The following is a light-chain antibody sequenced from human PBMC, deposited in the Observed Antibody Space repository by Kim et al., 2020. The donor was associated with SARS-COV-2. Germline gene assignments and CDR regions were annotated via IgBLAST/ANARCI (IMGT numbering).Light chain of an antibody. CDR3: NSHAGNKVL. V-gene: IGLV2-8*01. J-gene: IGLJ2*01. Sequence: PGQSVTISCTGSSGDLGAYNYVSWFQQHPGKPPQLMIYEVSKRPSGVPDRFSGSKSGNTASLTVSGLQSEDEADYYCNSHAGNKVLFGGGTQLTVL. CDR2: EVS. CDR1: SGDLGAYNY.